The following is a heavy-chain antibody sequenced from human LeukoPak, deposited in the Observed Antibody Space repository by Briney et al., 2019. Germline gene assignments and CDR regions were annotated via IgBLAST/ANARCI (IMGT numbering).Heavy chain of an antibody. V-gene: IGHV3-7*03. D-gene: IGHD5-18*01. CDR2: IKQDGSEK. CDR1: GFTFSSYW. J-gene: IGHJ4*02. CDR3: AKGYSYGRFDY. Sequence: GGSLRLSCAASGFTFSSYWMSWVRQAPGKGLEWVANIKQDGSEKYYVDSVKGRFTISRDNTKNSLYLQMNSLRAEDTAVYYCAKGYSYGRFDYWGQGTLVTVSS.